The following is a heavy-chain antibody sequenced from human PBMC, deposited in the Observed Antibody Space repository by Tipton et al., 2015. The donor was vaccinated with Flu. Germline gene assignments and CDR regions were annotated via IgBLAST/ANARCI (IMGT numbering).Heavy chain of an antibody. CDR3: VREGYSSGWSHRGTTFFDS. V-gene: IGHV4-59*01. J-gene: IGHJ4*02. CDR2: IYYSGST. CDR1: GASISNYY. Sequence: TLSLTCTVSGASISNYYWTWIRQSPGKGLEWIGYIYYSGSTNYNPSLKSRVTISLDTSKNQFSLKLSSVTAADTAVYYCVREGYSSGWSHRGTTFFDSWGQGTLVTVSS. D-gene: IGHD6-19*01.